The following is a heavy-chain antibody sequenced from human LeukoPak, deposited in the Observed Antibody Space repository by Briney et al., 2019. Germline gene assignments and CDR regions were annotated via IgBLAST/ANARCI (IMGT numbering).Heavy chain of an antibody. D-gene: IGHD2-21*02. CDR3: ARIPCGGDCYSSYWYFDL. Sequence: PSETLSLTCAVSGGSISSSNWWSWIRQPPGKGLEWIGYIYYSGSTNYNPSLKSRVTISVDTSKNQFSLKLSSVTAADTAVYYCARIPCGGDCYSSYWYFDLWGRGTLVTVSS. CDR1: GGSISSSNW. J-gene: IGHJ2*01. V-gene: IGHV4-61*01. CDR2: IYYSGST.